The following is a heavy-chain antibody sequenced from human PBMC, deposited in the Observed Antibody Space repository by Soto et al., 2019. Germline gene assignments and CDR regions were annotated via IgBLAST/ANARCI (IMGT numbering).Heavy chain of an antibody. CDR2: ISSSSSTI. J-gene: IGHJ4*02. CDR1: GFTFSIYS. D-gene: IGHD3-22*01. CDR3: ARGFRDSSGYFRFDY. V-gene: IGHV3-48*01. Sequence: GGSLRLSCAASGFTFSIYSMNWVRQAPGKGLEWFSYISSSSSTIYYADSVKGRFTISRDNAKNSLYLQMNSLRAEDTAVYYCARGFRDSSGYFRFDYWGQGTLVTVSS.